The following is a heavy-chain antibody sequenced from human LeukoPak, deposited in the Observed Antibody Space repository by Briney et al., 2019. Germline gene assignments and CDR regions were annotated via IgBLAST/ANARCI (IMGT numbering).Heavy chain of an antibody. CDR1: GYTFTSYY. Sequence: ASVKVSCKASGYTFTSYYMHWVRQAPGQGLEWMGIINPSGGSTSYAQKFQGRVTMTRDTSTSTVYMELSSLRSEDTAVYYCARELYSSGWHQYFQHWGQGTLVTVSS. CDR2: INPSGGST. J-gene: IGHJ1*01. V-gene: IGHV1-46*01. CDR3: ARELYSSGWHQYFQH. D-gene: IGHD6-19*01.